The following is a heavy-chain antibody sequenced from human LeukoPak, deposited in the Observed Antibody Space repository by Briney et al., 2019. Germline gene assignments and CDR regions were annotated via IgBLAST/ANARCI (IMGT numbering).Heavy chain of an antibody. Sequence: GGSLRLSCAASGFTFSSYAMSWVRQAPGKGLEWVSAISGSGGSTYYADSVKGRFTISRDNSKNTLYLQMNSLRAEDTAVYYCARYLLRAGATLDYWGQGTLVTVSS. CDR2: ISGSGGST. CDR3: ARYLLRAGATLDY. D-gene: IGHD1-26*01. V-gene: IGHV3-23*01. CDR1: GFTFSSYA. J-gene: IGHJ4*02.